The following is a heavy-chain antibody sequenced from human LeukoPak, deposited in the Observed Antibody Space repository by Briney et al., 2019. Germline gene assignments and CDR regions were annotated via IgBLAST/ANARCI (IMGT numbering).Heavy chain of an antibody. J-gene: IGHJ4*02. Sequence: GGSLRLSCAASGFTFSSYTMHWVRQAPGKGLEWVSFISSLSSHIYYADSVKGRFTISRDDAKNSLYLQMNSLRAEDTAVYYCARAQEYSYGYSIDYWGQGALVTVSS. V-gene: IGHV3-48*01. CDR3: ARAQEYSYGYSIDY. CDR1: GFTFSSYT. CDR2: ISSLSSHI. D-gene: IGHD5-18*01.